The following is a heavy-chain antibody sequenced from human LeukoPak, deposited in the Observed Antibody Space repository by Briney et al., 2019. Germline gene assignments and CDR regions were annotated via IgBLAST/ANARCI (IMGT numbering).Heavy chain of an antibody. D-gene: IGHD5-18*01. J-gene: IGHJ5*02. V-gene: IGHV1-46*01. CDR2: INPSGGST. Sequence: ASVKVSCKASGYTFTSYYMHWVRQAPGQGLEWMGIINPSGGSTSYAQKFQGRVTMTRDTSTSTVYMELSSLGSEDTAVYYCARDASVDTAMAHNWFDPWGQGTLVIVSS. CDR3: ARDASVDTAMAHNWFDP. CDR1: GYTFTSYY.